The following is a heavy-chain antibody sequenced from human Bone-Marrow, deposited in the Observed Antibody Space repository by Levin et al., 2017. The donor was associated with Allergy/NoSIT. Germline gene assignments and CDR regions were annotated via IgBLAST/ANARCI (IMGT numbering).Heavy chain of an antibody. CDR1: GFTFSSHV. Sequence: GGSLRLSCSASGFTFSSHVLHWVRQTPGKGLEYLSAISPDGIHTYYADSVTGRFTISRDNPRNTLYLQMSTLRGDDSGIYFCVTKGSSSWYYDYWGQGTLVTVSS. CDR2: ISPDGIHT. D-gene: IGHD6-13*01. J-gene: IGHJ4*02. V-gene: IGHV3-64D*06. CDR3: VTKGSSSWYYDY.